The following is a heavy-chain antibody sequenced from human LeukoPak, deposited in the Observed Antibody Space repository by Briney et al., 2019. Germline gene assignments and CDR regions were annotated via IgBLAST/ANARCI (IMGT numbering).Heavy chain of an antibody. Sequence: PSQTLSLTCTVSGGSISSGGYYWSWIRQHPGKGLEWIGYIYYSGSTYYNPSLKSRVTISVDTSKNQLSLKLSSVTAADTAVYYCARGYCSSTSCYRFLMGNWFDPWGQGTLVTVSS. V-gene: IGHV4-31*03. D-gene: IGHD2-2*01. J-gene: IGHJ5*02. CDR1: GGSISSGGYY. CDR3: ARGYCSSTSCYRFLMGNWFDP. CDR2: IYYSGST.